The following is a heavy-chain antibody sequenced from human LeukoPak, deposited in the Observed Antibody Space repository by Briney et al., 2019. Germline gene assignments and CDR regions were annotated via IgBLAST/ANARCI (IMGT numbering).Heavy chain of an antibody. CDR1: GGTFSSYA. CDR3: ARGPYSSSWYRNWFDP. J-gene: IGHJ5*02. D-gene: IGHD6-13*01. Sequence: SVKVFCKASGGTFSSYAISWVRQAPGQGLEWMGGIIPIFGTANYAQKFQGRVTITADESTSTAYMELSSLRSEDTAVYYCARGPYSSSWYRNWFDPWGQGTLVTVSS. CDR2: IIPIFGTA. V-gene: IGHV1-69*13.